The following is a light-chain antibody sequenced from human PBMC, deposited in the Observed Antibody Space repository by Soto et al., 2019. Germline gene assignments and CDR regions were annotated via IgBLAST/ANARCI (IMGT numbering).Light chain of an antibody. CDR1: QSVSSSY. J-gene: IGKJ3*01. V-gene: IGKV3-20*01. Sequence: EIVLTQSPGTLSLSPGERATLSCRASQSVSSSYLAWYQQKPGQAPRPLIHGASSRATGIPDRFSGSGSGTDFTLTIRRLEPEDFAVYYCQQYGSSLFGPGTKVDIK. CDR3: QQYGSSL. CDR2: GAS.